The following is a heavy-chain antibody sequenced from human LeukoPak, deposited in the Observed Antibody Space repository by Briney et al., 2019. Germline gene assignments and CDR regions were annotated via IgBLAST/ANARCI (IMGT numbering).Heavy chain of an antibody. Sequence: EGSLRLSCAASGFTFSSYAMSWVRQAPGKGLEWVSAISGSGGSTYYADSVKGRFTISRDNSQTTLYLKMNSLRAEDTALYYCAKDQVGRMVRADNPPFDYWGQGTLVTVSS. CDR3: AKDQVGRMVRADNPPFDY. V-gene: IGHV3-23*01. J-gene: IGHJ4*02. CDR1: GFTFSSYA. CDR2: ISGSGGST. D-gene: IGHD3-10*01.